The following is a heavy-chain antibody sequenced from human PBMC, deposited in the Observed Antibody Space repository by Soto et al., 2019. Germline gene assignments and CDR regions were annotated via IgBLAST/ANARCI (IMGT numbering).Heavy chain of an antibody. V-gene: IGHV4-34*01. CDR3: ARGRAYDFWSGYYTHFGY. CDR1: GGSFSGYY. J-gene: IGHJ4*02. Sequence: QVQLQQWGAGLLKPSETLSLTCAVYGGSFSGYYWSWIRQPPGKGLEWIGEINHSGSTNYNPSLKSRVTITVDTSKDKFSMKMSSVTAADTAVYYCARGRAYDFWSGYYTHFGYWGQGTLVTVSS. CDR2: INHSGST. D-gene: IGHD3-3*01.